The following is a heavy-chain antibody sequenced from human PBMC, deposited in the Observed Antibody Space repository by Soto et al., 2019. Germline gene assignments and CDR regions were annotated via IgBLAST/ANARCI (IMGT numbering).Heavy chain of an antibody. D-gene: IGHD6-19*01. CDR2: INAGNGDT. V-gene: IGHV1-3*01. CDR3: ASRIAVAGAFDH. CDR1: GYTITNHA. Sequence: GASVKLSCKASGYTITNHAMHWVRQAPGQRLEWMGWINAGNGDTKYSQKFQDRVTLIADTSANTVYMELSSLKSEDTAVYYCASRIAVAGAFDHWGQGTLVTVSS. J-gene: IGHJ4*02.